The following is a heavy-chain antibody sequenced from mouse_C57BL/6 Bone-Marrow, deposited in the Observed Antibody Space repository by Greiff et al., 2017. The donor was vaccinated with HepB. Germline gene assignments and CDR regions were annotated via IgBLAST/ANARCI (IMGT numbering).Heavy chain of an antibody. Sequence: QVQLQQSGAELVKPGASVKLSCKASGYTFTEYTIHWVKQRSGQGLEWIGWFYPGSGSIKYNEKFKDKATLTADKFSSTVYMELSRLTSEDSAVYFCARHEEVYYGNFGDYFDYWGQGTTLTVSS. CDR3: ARHEEVYYGNFGDYFDY. J-gene: IGHJ2*01. V-gene: IGHV1-62-2*01. CDR2: FYPGSGSI. CDR1: GYTFTEYT. D-gene: IGHD2-1*01.